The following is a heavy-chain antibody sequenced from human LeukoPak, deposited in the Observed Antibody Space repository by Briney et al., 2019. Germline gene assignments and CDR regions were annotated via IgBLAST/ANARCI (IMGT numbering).Heavy chain of an antibody. CDR2: IYNSGTT. J-gene: IGHJ4*02. V-gene: IGHV4-59*01. Sequence: SETLSLTCTVSGASISSFYWSWIRQPPGKGLEWIGYIYNSGTTNYNPSLKSRVTISVDTPKNQFSLKVSSVTAADTAVYYCATGYSSGWYFDYWGQGTLVTVSS. D-gene: IGHD6-19*01. CDR1: GASISSFY. CDR3: ATGYSSGWYFDY.